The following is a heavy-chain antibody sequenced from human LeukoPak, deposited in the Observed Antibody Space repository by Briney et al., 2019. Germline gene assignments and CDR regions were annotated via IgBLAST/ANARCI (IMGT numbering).Heavy chain of an antibody. CDR2: IKHDGSEH. CDR1: GFTFSNYW. Sequence: GGSLRLSCAASGFTFSNYWMTWVRQAPGKGLERVAQIKHDGSEHYYVDSVKGRFTISRDNAKNSLYLQMSSLRADDTAVYYCGRDQTPFVWGQGILVTVSS. CDR3: GRDQTPFV. V-gene: IGHV3-7*01. J-gene: IGHJ4*02.